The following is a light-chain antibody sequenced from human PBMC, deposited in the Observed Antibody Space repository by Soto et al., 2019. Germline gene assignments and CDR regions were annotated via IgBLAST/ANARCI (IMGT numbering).Light chain of an antibody. J-gene: IGKJ5*01. CDR2: DAS. CDR1: QSVSDY. Sequence: EIVLTQSPASLSLSPGERATLSCRAGQSVSDYLAWYQQKPGQPPRLLFFDASNRATGVPARFSAGGSGTDFTLIINSLEPEDFAVYYCQQYDDWPPITFGQGTRLEVK. V-gene: IGKV3-11*01. CDR3: QQYDDWPPIT.